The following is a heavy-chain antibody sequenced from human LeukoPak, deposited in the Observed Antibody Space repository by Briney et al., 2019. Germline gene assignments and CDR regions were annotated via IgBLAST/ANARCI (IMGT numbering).Heavy chain of an antibody. CDR2: IYYSGST. J-gene: IGHJ5*02. D-gene: IGHD3-10*01. Sequence: SETLSLTCTVSGGSISSGGYYWSRIRQHPGKGLEWIGYIYYSGSTYYNPSLKSRVTISVDTSKNQFSLKLSSVTAADTAVYYCARVSPRGWFDPWGQGTLVTVSS. V-gene: IGHV4-31*03. CDR1: GGSISSGGYY. CDR3: ARVSPRGWFDP.